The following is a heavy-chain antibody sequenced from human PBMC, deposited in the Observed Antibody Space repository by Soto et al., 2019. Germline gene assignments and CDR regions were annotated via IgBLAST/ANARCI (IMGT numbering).Heavy chain of an antibody. CDR1: GGTFSSYT. CDR2: IIPILGIA. CDR3: ARDHPTGNDAFDI. Sequence: SVKVSCKASGGTFSSYTISWVRQAPGQGLEWMGRIIPILGIANYAQKFQGRVTITADKSTSTAYMELSSLRSEDTAVYYCARDHPTGNDAFDIWGQGTMVTVSS. J-gene: IGHJ3*02. V-gene: IGHV1-69*04.